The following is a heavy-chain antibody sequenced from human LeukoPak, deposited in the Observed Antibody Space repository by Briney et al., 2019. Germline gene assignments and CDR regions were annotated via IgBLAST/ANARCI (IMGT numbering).Heavy chain of an antibody. CDR2: INHSGST. CDR1: GGSFSGYY. CDR3: ARGRTYYDFWSGYQQLFDY. D-gene: IGHD3-3*01. J-gene: IGHJ4*02. Sequence: PSETLSLTCAVYGGSFSGYYWSWIRQPPGKGLEWSGEINHSGSTNYNPPLKSRVTISVDTSKNQFSLKLSSVTAADTAVYYCARGRTYYDFWSGYQQLFDYWGQGTLVTVSS. V-gene: IGHV4-34*01.